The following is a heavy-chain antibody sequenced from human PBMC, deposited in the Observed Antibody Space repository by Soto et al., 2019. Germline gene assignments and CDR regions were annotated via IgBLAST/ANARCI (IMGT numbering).Heavy chain of an antibody. CDR1: GGSFSGYY. CDR2: INHSGST. Sequence: PSETLSLTCAVYGGSFSGYYWSWIRQPPVKGLEWIGEINHSGSTNYNPSLKSRVTISVDTSKNQFSLKLSSATAADTAVYYCAREGDSSSSFPWFDPWGQGTLVTVSS. D-gene: IGHD6-13*01. CDR3: AREGDSSSSFPWFDP. J-gene: IGHJ5*02. V-gene: IGHV4-34*01.